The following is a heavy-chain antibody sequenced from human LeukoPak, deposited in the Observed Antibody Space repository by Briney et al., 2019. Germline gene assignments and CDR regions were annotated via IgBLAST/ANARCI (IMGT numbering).Heavy chain of an antibody. J-gene: IGHJ6*02. Sequence: SVKVSCKASGGTFSSYAISWVRQAPGQGLEWMGGIIPIFGTANYAQKFQGRVTITADESTSTAYMELSSLRSEDTAVYYCARGYGDKASNLYYYYGMDVWGQGTTVTVSS. CDR3: ARGYGDKASNLYYYYGMDV. CDR1: GGTFSSYA. CDR2: IIPIFGTA. V-gene: IGHV1-69*13. D-gene: IGHD4-17*01.